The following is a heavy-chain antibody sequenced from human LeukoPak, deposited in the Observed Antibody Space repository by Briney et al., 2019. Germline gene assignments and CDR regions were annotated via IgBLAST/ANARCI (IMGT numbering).Heavy chain of an antibody. CDR1: GYSISSGYY. V-gene: IGHV4-38-2*02. CDR2: IFYSGST. J-gene: IGHJ4*02. D-gene: IGHD3-10*01. CDR3: ARMTPPMVALG. Sequence: PSETLSLTCTVSGYSISSGYYWSWIRQPPGKGLEWIGYIFYSGSTNYNPSLKSRVTISVDTSKNQFSLKLSSVTAADTAVYYCARMTPPMVALGWGQGTLVTVSS.